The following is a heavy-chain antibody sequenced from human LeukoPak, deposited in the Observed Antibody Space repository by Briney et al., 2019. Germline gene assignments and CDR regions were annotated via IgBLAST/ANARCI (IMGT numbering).Heavy chain of an antibody. J-gene: IGHJ6*03. Sequence: SETLSLTCAVYGGSFSGYYWSWIRQPPGKGPEGIGSIYYSGSTYYNPSLKSRVTISVDTSKNQFSLKLSSVTAADTAVYYCASGEGWSGYYIPYYYYYMDVWGKGTTVTVSS. V-gene: IGHV4-34*01. CDR1: GGSFSGYY. CDR3: ASGEGWSGYYIPYYYYYMDV. CDR2: IYYSGST. D-gene: IGHD3-3*01.